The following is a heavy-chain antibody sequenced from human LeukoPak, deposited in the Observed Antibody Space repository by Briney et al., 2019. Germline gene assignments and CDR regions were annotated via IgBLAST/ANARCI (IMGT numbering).Heavy chain of an antibody. CDR2: IYHSGST. Sequence: PSETLSLTCTVSGGSISSGTYYWGWIRQPPGKGLEWIGSIYHSGSTYYNPSLKSRVTISVDTSKNQFSLKLSSLTAADTAVYYCARGPPKGHDDSSDYYVPACFDYWGQGTLVTVSS. CDR1: GGSISSGTYY. V-gene: IGHV4-39*07. CDR3: ARGPPKGHDDSSDYYVPACFDY. D-gene: IGHD3-22*01. J-gene: IGHJ4*02.